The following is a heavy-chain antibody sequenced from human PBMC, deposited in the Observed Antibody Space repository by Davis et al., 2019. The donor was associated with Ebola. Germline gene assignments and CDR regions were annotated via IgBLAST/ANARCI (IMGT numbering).Heavy chain of an antibody. V-gene: IGHV3-21*01. CDR1: GFTFSSYS. D-gene: IGHD6-6*01. CDR3: ARVQGVYGSSYYFDY. J-gene: IGHJ4*02. Sequence: GGSLRLSCAASGFTFSSYSMNWVRQAPGKGLEWVSSISSSSSYIYYADSVKGRFTISRENAKNSLYLQMNSLRAEDTAVYYCARVQGVYGSSYYFDYWGQGTLVTVSS. CDR2: ISSSSSYI.